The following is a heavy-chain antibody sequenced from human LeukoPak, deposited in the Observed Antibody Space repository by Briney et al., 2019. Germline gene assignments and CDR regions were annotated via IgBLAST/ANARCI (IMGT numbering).Heavy chain of an antibody. Sequence: GGSLRLSCAASGITVSSNYMSWVRRAPGKGLEWVSVIYSGGSTYYADSVKGRFTISRDNSKNTLYLQMNSLRAEDTAVYYCARDGQRYGMDVWGQGTTVTVSS. CDR2: IYSGGST. V-gene: IGHV3-53*01. J-gene: IGHJ6*02. CDR1: GITVSSNY. CDR3: ARDGQRYGMDV.